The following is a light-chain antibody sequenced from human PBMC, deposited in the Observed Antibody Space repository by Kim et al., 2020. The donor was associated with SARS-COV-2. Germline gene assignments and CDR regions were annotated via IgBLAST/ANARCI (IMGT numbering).Light chain of an antibody. Sequence: EVVLTQSPGTLSFSPGERATLSCRASQSVYSGYFGWYQQKPCQAPRLLIYGASNRATGIPDRFSGSGSGTDFSLTISRLEPEDFAVYYCQQYTESSFTFGQGTKLEI. CDR2: GAS. CDR3: QQYTESSFT. J-gene: IGKJ2*01. V-gene: IGKV3-20*01. CDR1: QSVYSGY.